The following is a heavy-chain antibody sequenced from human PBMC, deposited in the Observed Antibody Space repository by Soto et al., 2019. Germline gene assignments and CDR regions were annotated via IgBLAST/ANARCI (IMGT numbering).Heavy chain of an antibody. D-gene: IGHD3-9*01. J-gene: IGHJ4*02. Sequence: GGSLRLSCAASGFTFSSYGMHWVRQAPGKGLEWVAVIWYDGSNKYYADSVKGRFTISRDNSKNTLYLQMNSLRAEDTAVYYCARDPGILTGFDYWGQGTLVTVSS. CDR2: IWYDGSNK. V-gene: IGHV3-33*01. CDR1: GFTFSSYG. CDR3: ARDPGILTGFDY.